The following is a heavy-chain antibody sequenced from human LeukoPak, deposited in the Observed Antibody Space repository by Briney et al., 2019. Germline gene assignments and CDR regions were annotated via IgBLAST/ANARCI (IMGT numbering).Heavy chain of an antibody. CDR1: GYTFTSYY. Sequence: ASVKVSCKASGYTFTSYYMHWVRQAPGQGLEWMGIINPSGGSTSYAQKFQGRVTMTRDTSTSTVYMELSSLRSEDTAVYYCARGGRGGDYGGGGAFDIWGQGTMVTVSS. V-gene: IGHV1-46*01. J-gene: IGHJ3*02. D-gene: IGHD4-23*01. CDR3: ARGGRGGDYGGGGAFDI. CDR2: INPSGGST.